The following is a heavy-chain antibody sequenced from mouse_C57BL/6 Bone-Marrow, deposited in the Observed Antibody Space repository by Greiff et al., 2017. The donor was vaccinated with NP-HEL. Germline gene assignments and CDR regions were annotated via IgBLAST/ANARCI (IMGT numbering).Heavy chain of an antibody. V-gene: IGHV1-64*01. Sequence: QVQLQQPGAELVKPGASVKLSCKASGYTFTSYWMHWVKQRPGQGLEWIGMIHPTSGSTNYNEKFKSKATLTVDKSSSTAYMQLSSLTSEDSAVYYCARRRYDYYFDYWGQGTTLTVSS. D-gene: IGHD2-4*01. CDR1: GYTFTSYW. CDR3: ARRRYDYYFDY. CDR2: IHPTSGST. J-gene: IGHJ2*01.